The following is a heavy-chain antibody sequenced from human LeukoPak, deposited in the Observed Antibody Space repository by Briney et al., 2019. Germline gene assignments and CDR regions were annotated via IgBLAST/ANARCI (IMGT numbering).Heavy chain of an antibody. CDR3: ARPLRWFGRAQKGGFDY. D-gene: IGHD4-23*01. CDR1: GGSIRSSSYY. V-gene: IGHV4-39*01. CDR2: IYYSGST. J-gene: IGHJ4*02. Sequence: SETLSLTCTVSGGSIRSSSYYWGWIRQPPGKGLEWIGSIYYSGSTYYNPSLKSRVTISVDTSKNQFSLKLSSVTAADTAVYYCARPLRWFGRAQKGGFDYWGQGTLVTVSS.